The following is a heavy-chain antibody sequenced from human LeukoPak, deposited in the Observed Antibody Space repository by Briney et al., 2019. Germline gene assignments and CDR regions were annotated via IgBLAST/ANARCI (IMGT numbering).Heavy chain of an antibody. J-gene: IGHJ4*02. D-gene: IGHD6-25*01. CDR2: ISSSSSYI. CDR3: ARDFAATPYYFDY. CDR1: GFTFSSYS. Sequence: GGSLRLSCAASGFTFSSYSMNWVRQAPGKGLEWVSSISSSSSYIYYADSVEGRFTISRDNAKNSLYLQMNSLRAEDTAVYYCARDFAATPYYFDYWGQGTLVTVSA. V-gene: IGHV3-21*01.